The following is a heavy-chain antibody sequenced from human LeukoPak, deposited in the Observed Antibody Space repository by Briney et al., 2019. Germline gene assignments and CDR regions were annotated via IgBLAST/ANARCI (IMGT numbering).Heavy chain of an antibody. CDR1: GGSFSGYC. Sequence: SETLSLTCAVYGGSFSGYCWSWIRQPPGKGLEWIGEINHSGSTNYNPSLKSRVTISVGTSKNQFSLKLSSVTAADTAVYYCASSSPRLNSGYDSYFYWGQGTLVTVSS. CDR3: ASSSPRLNSGYDSYFY. CDR2: INHSGST. J-gene: IGHJ4*02. D-gene: IGHD5-12*01. V-gene: IGHV4-34*01.